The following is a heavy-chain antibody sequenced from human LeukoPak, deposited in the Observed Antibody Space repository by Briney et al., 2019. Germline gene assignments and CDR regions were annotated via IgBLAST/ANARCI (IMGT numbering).Heavy chain of an antibody. J-gene: IGHJ6*04. Sequence: GASVKVSCKASGYTFTGYYMHWVRQAPGQGLEWMGWINPNSGGTNYAQKFQGWVTMTRDTSISTAYMELSRLRSDDTAVYYCARGGQQSSWYIRFSHGMDVWGKGTTVTVSS. D-gene: IGHD6-13*01. CDR1: GYTFTGYY. CDR2: INPNSGGT. V-gene: IGHV1-2*04. CDR3: ARGGQQSSWYIRFSHGMDV.